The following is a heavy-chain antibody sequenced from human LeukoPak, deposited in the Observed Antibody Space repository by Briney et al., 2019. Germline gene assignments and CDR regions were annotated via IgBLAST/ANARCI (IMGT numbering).Heavy chain of an antibody. V-gene: IGHV4-30-4*08. D-gene: IGHD2-2*02. J-gene: IGHJ5*02. CDR3: AREDCSSTSCYRHDYNWFDP. Sequence: SETLSLTCTVSGGSISSGSYYWSWIRQPPGKGLEWIGYIYYSGSTYYNPSLKSRVTTSVDTSKNQFSLKLSSVTAADTAVYYCAREDCSSTSCYRHDYNWFDPWGQGTLVTVSS. CDR1: GGSISSGSYY. CDR2: IYYSGST.